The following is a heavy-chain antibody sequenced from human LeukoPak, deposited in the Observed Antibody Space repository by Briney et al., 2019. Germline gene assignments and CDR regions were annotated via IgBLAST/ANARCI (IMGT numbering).Heavy chain of an antibody. D-gene: IGHD3-9*01. CDR1: GFTFSSYG. Sequence: GRSLRLSCAASGFTFSSYGMHWVRQAPGKGLVWVPRINSDGSSTSYADSVKGRFTISRDNAKNTLYLQMNSLRAEDTAVYYCARDSPSYDILTGYSSSLFDYWGQGTLVTVSS. CDR3: ARDSPSYDILTGYSSSLFDY. J-gene: IGHJ4*02. V-gene: IGHV3-74*01. CDR2: INSDGSST.